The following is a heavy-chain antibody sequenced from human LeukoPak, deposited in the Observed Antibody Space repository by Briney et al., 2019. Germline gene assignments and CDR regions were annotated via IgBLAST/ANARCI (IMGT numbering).Heavy chain of an antibody. D-gene: IGHD6-6*01. CDR3: AKDREFSSSSGHWFDP. V-gene: IGHV3-30*18. CDR1: GFTFSSYG. Sequence: GGSLRLSCAASGFTFSSYGMHWVRQAPGKGLEWVAVISYDGSNKYYADSVKGRFTISRDNSKNTLYLQMNSLRAEDTAVYYCAKDREFSSSSGHWFDPWGQGTLVTVSS. CDR2: ISYDGSNK. J-gene: IGHJ5*02.